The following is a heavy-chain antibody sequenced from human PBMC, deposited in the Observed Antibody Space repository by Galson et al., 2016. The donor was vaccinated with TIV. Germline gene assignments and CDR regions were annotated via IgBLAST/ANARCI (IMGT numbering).Heavy chain of an antibody. Sequence: SLRLSCAASGFTFSNYEMNWVRQAPGKGLEWLSHISSSGGTIYSADSVKGRFTISRDNGKKSLFLQMKSLRVEDTAVYYCAGGSFRSSWTSIDSYYGMDVWGQGTTVTVSS. J-gene: IGHJ6*02. CDR2: ISSSGGTI. D-gene: IGHD6-13*01. CDR1: GFTFSNYE. V-gene: IGHV3-48*03. CDR3: AGGSFRSSWTSIDSYYGMDV.